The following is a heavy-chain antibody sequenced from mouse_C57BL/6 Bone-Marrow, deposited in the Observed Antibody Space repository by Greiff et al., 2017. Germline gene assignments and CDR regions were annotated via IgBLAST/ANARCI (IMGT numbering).Heavy chain of an antibody. V-gene: IGHV1-9*01. D-gene: IGHD2-5*01. CDR1: GYTFTGYW. J-gene: IGHJ1*03. CDR2: ILPGSGST. CDR3: ARESNLIYWYFDV. Sequence: VQLQQSGAELMKPGASVKLSCKATGYTFTGYWIEWVKQRPGHGLEWIGEILPGSGSTNYNEKFKGKATFTADTSSNTAYMQVSSLTAEDSAIYYCARESNLIYWYFDVWGTGTTVTVSS.